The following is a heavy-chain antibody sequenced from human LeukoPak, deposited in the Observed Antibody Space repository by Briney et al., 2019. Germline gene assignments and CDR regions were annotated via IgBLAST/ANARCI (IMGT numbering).Heavy chain of an antibody. CDR2: MNPNSGNT. CDR1: GYTFTSYD. D-gene: IGHD6-19*01. J-gene: IGHJ4*02. V-gene: IGHV1-8*01. Sequence: ASVNVSCKASGYTFTSYDINWVRQAAGQGLEWMGWMNPNSGNTGYAQKFQGRVTMTRNTSISTAYMELSSLRSEDTAVYYCARGLGLKQWLGDFDYWGQGTLVTVSS. CDR3: ARGLGLKQWLGDFDY.